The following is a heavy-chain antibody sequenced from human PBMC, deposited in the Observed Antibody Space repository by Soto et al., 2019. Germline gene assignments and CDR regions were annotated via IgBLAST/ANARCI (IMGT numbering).Heavy chain of an antibody. V-gene: IGHV3-23*01. CDR3: AKDAVSGDGVWLLDS. CDR1: GFTFRSYA. D-gene: IGHD4-17*01. J-gene: IGHJ5*02. Sequence: LRLSCAASGFTFRSYAMSWARQAPGKGLEWVSSLLRSGSSTYYADSVKGRFTISSDISANSLYLQMDSLRAEDTAVYYCAKDAVSGDGVWLLDSWGQGTVVTVPS. CDR2: LLRSGSST.